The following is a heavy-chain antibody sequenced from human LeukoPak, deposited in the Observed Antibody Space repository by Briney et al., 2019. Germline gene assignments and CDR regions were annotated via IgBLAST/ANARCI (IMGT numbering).Heavy chain of an antibody. Sequence: PGGSLRLSCAASGFTFSSYSMNWVRQAPGKGLEWVSVIYSGGSTYYADSVKGRFTISRDNSKNTPYLQMNSLRAEDTAVYYCARDQIYCGGDCYSNYYYYYGMDVWGQGTTVTVSS. D-gene: IGHD2-21*02. J-gene: IGHJ6*02. CDR2: IYSGGST. V-gene: IGHV3-53*01. CDR3: ARDQIYCGGDCYSNYYYYYGMDV. CDR1: GFTFSSYS.